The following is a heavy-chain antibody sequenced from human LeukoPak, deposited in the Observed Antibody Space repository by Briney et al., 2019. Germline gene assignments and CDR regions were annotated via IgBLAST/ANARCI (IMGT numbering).Heavy chain of an antibody. J-gene: IGHJ5*02. Sequence: PGGSLRLSCAASGFSFSSFSMNWVRQAPGKGLEWVSAISGSGGSTYYADSVKGRFTISRDNSKNTLYLQMNSLRAEDTAVYYCARDSGTTGEVKFDPWGQGTLVTVSA. CDR2: ISGSGGST. CDR3: ARDSGTTGEVKFDP. CDR1: GFSFSSFS. D-gene: IGHD4-17*01. V-gene: IGHV3-23*01.